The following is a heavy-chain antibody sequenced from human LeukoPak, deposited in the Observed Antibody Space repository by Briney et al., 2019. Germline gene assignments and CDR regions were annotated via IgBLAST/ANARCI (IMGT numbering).Heavy chain of an antibody. CDR1: GFTFSSYS. V-gene: IGHV3-21*01. Sequence: GGSLRLSCAASGFTFSSYSMNWVRQAPGKGLEWVSSISSSSSYIYYADSVKGRFTISRDNAKNSLYLQMNSLRAEDTAVYYCALSNWNYYYGMDVWGQGTTVTVSS. CDR2: ISSSSSYI. J-gene: IGHJ6*02. D-gene: IGHD1-20*01. CDR3: ALSNWNYYYGMDV.